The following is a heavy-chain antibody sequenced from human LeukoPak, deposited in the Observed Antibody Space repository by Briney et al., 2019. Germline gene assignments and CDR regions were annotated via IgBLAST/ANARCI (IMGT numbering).Heavy chain of an antibody. Sequence: PGGSLRLSCAASGFTFSSYSMNWVRQAPGKGLEWVSYISSSGSTIYYADSVKGRFTISRDNAKNSLYLQMNSLRAEDTAVYYCARTDYYDSSGYYRNFDYWGQGTLVTVSS. CDR1: GFTFSSYS. D-gene: IGHD3-22*01. J-gene: IGHJ4*02. CDR2: ISSSGSTI. CDR3: ARTDYYDSSGYYRNFDY. V-gene: IGHV3-48*04.